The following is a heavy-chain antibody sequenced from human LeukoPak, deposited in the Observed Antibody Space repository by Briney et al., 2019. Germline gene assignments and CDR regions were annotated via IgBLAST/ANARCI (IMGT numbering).Heavy chain of an antibody. Sequence: GGSLRLPCAASGFTVSSNYMSWVRQAPGKGLEWVSVIYSGGSTYYADSVKGRFTISRHNSKNTLYLQMNSLRAEDTAVYYCASSTPLVGATGPFDYWGQGTLVTVSS. CDR2: IYSGGST. J-gene: IGHJ4*02. V-gene: IGHV3-53*04. CDR1: GFTVSSNY. D-gene: IGHD1-26*01. CDR3: ASSTPLVGATGPFDY.